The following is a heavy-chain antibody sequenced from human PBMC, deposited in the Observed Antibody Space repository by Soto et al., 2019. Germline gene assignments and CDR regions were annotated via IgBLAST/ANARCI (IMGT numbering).Heavy chain of an antibody. J-gene: IGHJ4*02. Sequence: EVHLLESGGGLVQPGGSLRLSCEASGFTFSSHGMSWVRQPPGKGLQWASTIDSIGVGTYYADSVKGRFTISRDNSKNTLYLQMNSLRAEETAVYFCARIVSAAGQDYWGQGTMVSVSS. V-gene: IGHV3-23*01. D-gene: IGHD2-21*01. CDR1: GFTFSSHG. CDR3: ARIVSAAGQDY. CDR2: IDSIGVGT.